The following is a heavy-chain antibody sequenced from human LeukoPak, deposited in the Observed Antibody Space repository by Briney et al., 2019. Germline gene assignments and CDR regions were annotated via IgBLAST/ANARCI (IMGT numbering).Heavy chain of an antibody. CDR1: GGSISSYY. Sequence: SETLSLTCTVSGGSISSYYWSWIRQPAGKGLEWIGRIYTSGSTNYNPSLKSRVTMSVDTSKNQFSLKLSSVTAADTAVYYCARDLDTAMVPLYYFDYWGQGTLVTVSS. D-gene: IGHD5-18*01. CDR2: IYTSGST. CDR3: ARDLDTAMVPLYYFDY. V-gene: IGHV4-4*07. J-gene: IGHJ4*02.